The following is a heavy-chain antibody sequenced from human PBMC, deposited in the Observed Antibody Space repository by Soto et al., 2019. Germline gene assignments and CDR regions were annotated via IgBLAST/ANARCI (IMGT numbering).Heavy chain of an antibody. CDR3: AGGYDSSGYYSEWFDP. V-gene: IGHV3-30-3*01. D-gene: IGHD3-22*01. Sequence: GGSLRLSCAASGFTFSSYAMHWVRQAPGKGLEWVAVISYDGSNKYYADSVKGRFTISRDNSKNTLYLQMNSLRAEDTAVYYCAGGYDSSGYYSEWFDPWGQGTLATVSS. CDR2: ISYDGSNK. J-gene: IGHJ5*02. CDR1: GFTFSSYA.